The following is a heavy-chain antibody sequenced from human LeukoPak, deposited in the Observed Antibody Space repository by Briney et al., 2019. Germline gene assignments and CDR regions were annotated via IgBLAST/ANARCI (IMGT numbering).Heavy chain of an antibody. CDR2: ISGTVVGST. V-gene: IGHV3-23*01. D-gene: IGHD4-17*01. Sequence: GGSLRLSCAASGFTFSSYAMSWVRQAPGKGLEWVSSISGTVVGSTFYADSVKGRFTISRDNSKNTLYLQMNSLRAEDTAVYYCAKDVYGDYGGLVYWGQGTLVTVSP. CDR3: AKDVYGDYGGLVY. J-gene: IGHJ4*02. CDR1: GFTFSSYA.